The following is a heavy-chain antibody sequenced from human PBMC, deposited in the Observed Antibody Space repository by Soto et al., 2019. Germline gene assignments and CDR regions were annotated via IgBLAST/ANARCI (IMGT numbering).Heavy chain of an antibody. CDR3: VRDNGYQVLWA. Sequence: PLVQSGAEGKKPGASLMVSCKASGYTFTSYAIHWVRQAPGQRPEWMGWINGGDGQTKYSQQFQGRLTFTRDSSATTAYMDLRGLSSEDTAVYYCVRDNGYQVLWAWGPGTTVTVS. J-gene: IGHJ6*02. V-gene: IGHV1-3*01. CDR2: INGGDGQT. D-gene: IGHD2-2*01. CDR1: GYTFTSYA.